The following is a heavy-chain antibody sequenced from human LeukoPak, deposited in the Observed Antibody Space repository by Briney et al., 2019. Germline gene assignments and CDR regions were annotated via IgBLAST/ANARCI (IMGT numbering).Heavy chain of an antibody. CDR1: GGSMSSYY. V-gene: IGHV4-59*08. D-gene: IGHD6-13*01. Sequence: SETLSLTRTVSGGSMSSYYWSWIRQPPGKGLEWIGYIYYSGSTNYNPSLKSRVTISVDTSKNQFSLKLSSVTAADTAVYYCARKSRGYFYFDYWGQGTLVTVSS. CDR3: ARKSRGYFYFDY. J-gene: IGHJ4*02. CDR2: IYYSGST.